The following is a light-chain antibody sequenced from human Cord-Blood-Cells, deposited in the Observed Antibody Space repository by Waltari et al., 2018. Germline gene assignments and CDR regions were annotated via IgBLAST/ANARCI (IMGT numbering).Light chain of an antibody. CDR1: QSISSY. V-gene: IGKV1-39*01. Sequence: DIQMTQSPSSLSASVGDRVTITCRASQSISSYLNWYQQKPGKAPKLLIYAASSLQRGVLSRFSGSGSGTDFTLTISSLQPEDFATYYCQQSYSTPLTFGGRTKVEIK. CDR2: AAS. CDR3: QQSYSTPLT. J-gene: IGKJ4*01.